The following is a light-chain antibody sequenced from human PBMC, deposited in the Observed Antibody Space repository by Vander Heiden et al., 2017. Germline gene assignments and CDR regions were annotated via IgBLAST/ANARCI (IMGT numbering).Light chain of an antibody. CDR2: DTY. J-gene: IGKJ4*01. CDR3: QQRGSWPLT. V-gene: IGKV3-11*01. Sequence: IVLTQSPATLSLSPGERATLSCRASQSVGKDLAWYQQKPGQPPRLLIYDTYKRVTGIPARFSGVGTGTDFSLTISSLEPQDFAVYYCQQRGSWPLTFGGGTKVEI. CDR1: QSVGKD.